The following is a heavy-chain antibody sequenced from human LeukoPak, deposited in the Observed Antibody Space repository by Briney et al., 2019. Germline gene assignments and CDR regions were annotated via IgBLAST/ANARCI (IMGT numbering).Heavy chain of an antibody. Sequence: GESLKISCKGSGYSFTNYWIGWVRQMPGKGLVWMGIIYPGASDTRYSPSFQGQVTISADKSTSTAYLQWRSLKASDTAMYYCARTGYGSSWSFDPWGQGTLVTVSS. CDR3: ARTGYGSSWSFDP. CDR2: IYPGASDT. J-gene: IGHJ5*02. D-gene: IGHD6-13*01. CDR1: GYSFTNYW. V-gene: IGHV5-51*01.